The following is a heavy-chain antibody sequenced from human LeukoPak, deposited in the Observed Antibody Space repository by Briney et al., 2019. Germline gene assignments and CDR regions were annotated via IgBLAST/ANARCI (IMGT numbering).Heavy chain of an antibody. V-gene: IGHV1-2*02. J-gene: IGHJ4*02. Sequence: GSSVKVSCKASGYTFTGYYMHWVRQAPGQGLEWRGWINPNSGGTNYAQKFQGRVTMTRDTSISTAYMELSRLRSDDTAVYYCARVARDTYYYDSSGDTTDYWGQGTLVTVSS. D-gene: IGHD3-22*01. CDR1: GYTFTGYY. CDR2: INPNSGGT. CDR3: ARVARDTYYYDSSGDTTDY.